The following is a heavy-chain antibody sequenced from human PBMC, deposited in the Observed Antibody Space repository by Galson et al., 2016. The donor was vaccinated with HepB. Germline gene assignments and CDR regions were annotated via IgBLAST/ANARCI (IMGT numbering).Heavy chain of an antibody. CDR1: GYTFSDYY. CDR3: ARGADSGYDLCDY. CDR2: INPTDVTT. J-gene: IGHJ4*02. Sequence: SVKVSCKASGYTFSDYYMHWVRQAPGQGLEWMGIINPTDVTTTYAQKFQGRVTMTRDTSTSTVYMELSSLRSADTAVYYCARGADSGYDLCDYWGQGTLVTVSS. V-gene: IGHV1-46*01. D-gene: IGHD5-12*01.